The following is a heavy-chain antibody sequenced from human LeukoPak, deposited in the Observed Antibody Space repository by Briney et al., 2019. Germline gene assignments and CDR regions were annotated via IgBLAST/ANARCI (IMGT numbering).Heavy chain of an antibody. J-gene: IGHJ4*02. Sequence: ASVKVSCKASGYTFTKYYIHWVRQAPGQGLEWMGWINPNSGGTNYTQKFQDRVTMTRDTSISTVYMELSRLRSDDTAVYYCARDAGGYSGYLNYFDYWGQGTLVTVSS. CDR2: INPNSGGT. CDR3: ARDAGGYSGYLNYFDY. V-gene: IGHV1-2*02. CDR1: GYTFTKYY. D-gene: IGHD5-12*01.